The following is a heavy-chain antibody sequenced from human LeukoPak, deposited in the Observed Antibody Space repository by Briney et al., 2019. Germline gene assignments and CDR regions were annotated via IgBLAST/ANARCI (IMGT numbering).Heavy chain of an antibody. Sequence: PGGSLRLSCAASGFTFSSYGMHWVRQAPGKGLEWVAFIRYDGSNKYYADSVKGRFTISRDNSKNTLYLQINSLRAEDTAVYYCAKGDSSGYYPFDYWGQGTLVTVSS. CDR2: IRYDGSNK. V-gene: IGHV3-30*02. CDR3: AKGDSSGYYPFDY. D-gene: IGHD3-22*01. J-gene: IGHJ4*02. CDR1: GFTFSSYG.